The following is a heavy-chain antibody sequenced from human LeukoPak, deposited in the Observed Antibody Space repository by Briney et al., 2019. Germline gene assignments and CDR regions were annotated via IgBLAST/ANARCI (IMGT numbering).Heavy chain of an antibody. Sequence: QPGGSLRLSCAASGFTVSSNYVSWVRQAPGKGLEWVSYISTSSNTIYYADSVKGRFTISRDNAKNSLYLQMNSLRAEDTAVYYCARGDCSGGSCYLSLTTIDYWGQGTLVTVSS. V-gene: IGHV3-48*01. CDR2: ISTSSNTI. J-gene: IGHJ4*02. CDR1: GFTVSSNY. D-gene: IGHD2-15*01. CDR3: ARGDCSGGSCYLSLTTIDY.